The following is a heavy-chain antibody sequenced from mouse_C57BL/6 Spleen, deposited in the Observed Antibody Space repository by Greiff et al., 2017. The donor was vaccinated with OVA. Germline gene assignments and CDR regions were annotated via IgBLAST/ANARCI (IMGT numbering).Heavy chain of an antibody. CDR2: ISSGGSYT. CDR3: ARQDGDYFDY. J-gene: IGHJ2*01. V-gene: IGHV5-6*03. Sequence: EVNVVESGGGLVKPGGSLKLSCAASGFTFSSYGMSWVRQTPDKRLEWVATISSGGSYTYYPDSVKGRFTISRDNAKNTLYLQMSSLKSEDTAMYYCARQDGDYFDYWGQGTTLTVSS. CDR1: GFTFSSYG.